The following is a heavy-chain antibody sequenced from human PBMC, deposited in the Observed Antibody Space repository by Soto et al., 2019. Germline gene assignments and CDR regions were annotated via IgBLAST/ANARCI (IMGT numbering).Heavy chain of an antibody. CDR1: GYTFTSYG. CDR2: ISAYNGNT. D-gene: IGHD6-13*01. V-gene: IGHV1-18*01. CDR3: ARVTVYSSSWYMGYGSGNWFDP. J-gene: IGHJ5*02. Sequence: QVQLVQSGAEVKKPGASVKVSCKASGYTFTSYGISWVRQAPGQGLEWMGWISAYNGNTNYAQKLQGRVTMTTDTSTSTAYMELRSLRSDDTAVYYCARVTVYSSSWYMGYGSGNWFDPWGQGTLVTVSS.